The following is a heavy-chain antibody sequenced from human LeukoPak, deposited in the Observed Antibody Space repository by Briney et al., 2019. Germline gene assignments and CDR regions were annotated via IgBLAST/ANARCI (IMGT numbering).Heavy chain of an antibody. D-gene: IGHD3-10*01. V-gene: IGHV3-30*02. CDR2: IRYDGSNK. CDR1: GFTFSSYG. Sequence: PGGSLRLSCAASGFTFSSYGMHWVRQAPGKGLEWVAFIRYDGSNKYYADSVKGRFTISRDNSKNTLYLQTNSLRAEDTAVYYCAKDRAMVRGVIITTDYWGQGTLVTVSS. J-gene: IGHJ4*02. CDR3: AKDRAMVRGVIITTDY.